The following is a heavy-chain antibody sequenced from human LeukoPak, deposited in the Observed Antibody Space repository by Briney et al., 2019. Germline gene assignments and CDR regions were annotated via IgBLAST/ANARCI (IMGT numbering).Heavy chain of an antibody. Sequence: GGSLRLSCAASGFTFSNYGIHWVRQAPGKGLEWVAVISYDERNAYYADSVKGRFTISRDNSKSTLYLQMNSLRAEDTAVYYCARDPGSSGYKGGDCWGQGTLVTVSS. CDR2: ISYDERNA. CDR3: ARDPGSSGYKGGDC. CDR1: GFTFSNYG. V-gene: IGHV3-30*19. J-gene: IGHJ4*02. D-gene: IGHD3-22*01.